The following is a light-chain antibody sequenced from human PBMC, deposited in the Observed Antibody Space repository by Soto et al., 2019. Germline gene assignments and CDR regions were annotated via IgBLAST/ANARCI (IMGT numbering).Light chain of an antibody. J-gene: IGKJ2*01. CDR1: QTVWSNY. Sequence: EVVLMQSPGTLSLSPGERATLSCRASQTVWSNYLAWFQHRPGQAPRLVIYGASRRTTGIPDRFTGSGSGTDFTLTIRRLEPEDFAVYYCHQYTDSSTIGQGTKLESK. CDR2: GAS. V-gene: IGKV3-20*01. CDR3: HQYTDSST.